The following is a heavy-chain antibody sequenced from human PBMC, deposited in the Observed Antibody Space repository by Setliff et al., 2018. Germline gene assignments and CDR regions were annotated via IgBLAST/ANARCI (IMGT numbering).Heavy chain of an antibody. CDR3: SRFGLYYEAVYGGGDYYYYCMDV. CDR1: GYTFTSYG. V-gene: IGHV1-18*01. D-gene: IGHD3-16*01. Sequence: GASVKVSCKASGYTFTSYGFSWVRQAPGQGLEWMGWISGYNGNTNYAQKVQGRVTMTTDTSTGTIYMGLRSLRADDTAVYDCSRFGLYYEAVYGGGDYYYYCMDVWGQGTTVTVSS. J-gene: IGHJ6*02. CDR2: ISGYNGNT.